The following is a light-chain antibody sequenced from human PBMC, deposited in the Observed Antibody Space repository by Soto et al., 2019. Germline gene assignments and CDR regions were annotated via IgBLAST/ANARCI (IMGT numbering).Light chain of an antibody. Sequence: TQSPATLSLSPGERATLSCRASQSVSSYLAWYQQKPGKAPKLLIYQASSLENGVPSRLSGSGSGTEFSLTISSMKPDDFATYYCQQYSTNSTFGQGTQVDIK. V-gene: IGKV1-5*03. CDR1: QSVSSY. CDR2: QAS. J-gene: IGKJ1*01. CDR3: QQYSTNST.